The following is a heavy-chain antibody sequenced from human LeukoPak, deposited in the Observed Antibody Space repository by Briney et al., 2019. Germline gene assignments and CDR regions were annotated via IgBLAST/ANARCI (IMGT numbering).Heavy chain of an antibody. CDR1: GFKFSNHW. V-gene: IGHV3-7*01. D-gene: IGHD3-22*01. CDR3: ARDGVRGSYDHSHFDY. CDR2: IKQDGSEK. J-gene: IGHJ4*02. Sequence: GGSLRLSCAASGFKFSNHWMNWVRQAPGKGLEWVANIKQDGSEKYYVDSVKGRFIISRDNAKNSLFLQMSSLRVEDTAVYYCARDGVRGSYDHSHFDYWGQGILVTVAS.